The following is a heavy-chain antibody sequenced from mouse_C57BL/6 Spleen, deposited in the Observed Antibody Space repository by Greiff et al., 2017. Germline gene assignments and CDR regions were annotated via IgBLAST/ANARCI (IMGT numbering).Heavy chain of an antibody. D-gene: IGHD1-1*01. CDR2: IWRGGST. J-gene: IGHJ2*01. V-gene: IGHV2-5*01. Sequence: VHLVESGPGLVQPSQSLSITCTVSGFSLTSYGVHWVRQSPGKGLEWLGVIWRGGSTDYNAAFMSRLSITKDNSKSQVFFKMNSLQADDTAIYYCAKEGGSSYDYFDYWGQGTTLTVSA. CDR3: AKEGGSSYDYFDY. CDR1: GFSLTSYG.